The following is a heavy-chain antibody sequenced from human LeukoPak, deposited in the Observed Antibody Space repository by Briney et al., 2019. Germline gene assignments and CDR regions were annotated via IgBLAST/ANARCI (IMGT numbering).Heavy chain of an antibody. V-gene: IGHV1-69*13. CDR2: IIPIFGTA. CDR1: GGTFSSYA. CDR3: ARSEQWLVIHLDY. Sequence: ASVKVSCKASGGTFSSYAISWVRQAPGQGLEWMGGIIPIFGTANYAQKFQGRVTITADESTSTAYMELSSLRSEDTAVYYCARSEQWLVIHLDYWGQGTLVTVPS. D-gene: IGHD6-19*01. J-gene: IGHJ4*02.